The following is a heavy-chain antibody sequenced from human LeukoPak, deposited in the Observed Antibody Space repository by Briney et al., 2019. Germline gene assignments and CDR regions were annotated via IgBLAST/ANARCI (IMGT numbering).Heavy chain of an antibody. D-gene: IGHD3-10*01. V-gene: IGHV1-2*02. CDR1: GYTFTGYY. CDR2: INPNSGGT. J-gene: IGHJ4*02. CDR3: ARAAMVRGVIRFDY. Sequence: ASVKVSCKASGYTFTGYYMHWLRQAPGQGLEWMGWINPNSGGTNYAQKFQGRVTMTRDTSISTAYMELSRLRSDDTAVYYCARAAMVRGVIRFDYWDQGPLVTVSS.